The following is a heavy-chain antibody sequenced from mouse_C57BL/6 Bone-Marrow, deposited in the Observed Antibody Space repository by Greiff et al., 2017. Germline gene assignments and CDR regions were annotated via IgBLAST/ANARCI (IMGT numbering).Heavy chain of an antibody. CDR2: INPSSGYT. J-gene: IGHJ3*01. CDR1: GYTFTSYW. V-gene: IGHV1-7*01. CDR3: EGGYGFAY. Sequence: VQLQQSGAELAKPGASVKLSCKASGYTFTSYWMPWVKQRPGQGLEWIGYINPSSGYTKYNQKFKDKATLTADKFSSTAYMQLSSLTYEDTAVYYCEGGYGFAYRGQGTLVTVSA.